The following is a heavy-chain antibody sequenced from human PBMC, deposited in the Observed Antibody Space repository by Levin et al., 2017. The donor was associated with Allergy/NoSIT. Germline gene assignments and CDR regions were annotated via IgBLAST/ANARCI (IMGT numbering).Heavy chain of an antibody. Sequence: SCAASGFTFDDYAMHWVRQAPGKGLEWVSGISWNSGSIGYADPVKGRFTISRDNAKNSLYLQMNSLRTEDTALYYCARDNIGLPDAFDIWGQGTMVIVSS. CDR2: ISWNSGSI. J-gene: IGHJ3*02. CDR3: ARDNIGLPDAFDI. CDR1: GFTFDDYA. V-gene: IGHV3-9*01. D-gene: IGHD3-10*01.